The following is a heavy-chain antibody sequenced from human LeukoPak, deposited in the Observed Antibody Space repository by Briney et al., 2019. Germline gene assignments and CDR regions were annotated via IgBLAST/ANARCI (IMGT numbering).Heavy chain of an antibody. Sequence: GRSLRLSCAASRFTFSSYGMHWVRLAPGKGLEWVAVISYNGSNKYYADSVKGRFTISRDNSKNTLYLQMNSLRAEDTAVYYCAKELTTSSGYLHYFDYWGQGTLVTVSS. D-gene: IGHD6-13*01. CDR1: RFTFSSYG. CDR2: ISYNGSNK. CDR3: AKELTTSSGYLHYFDY. J-gene: IGHJ4*02. V-gene: IGHV3-30*18.